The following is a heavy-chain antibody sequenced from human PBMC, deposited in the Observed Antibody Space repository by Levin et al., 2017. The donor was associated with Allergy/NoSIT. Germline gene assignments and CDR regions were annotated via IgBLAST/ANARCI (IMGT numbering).Heavy chain of an antibody. CDR2: IGTAGDT. J-gene: IGHJ3*02. V-gene: IGHV3-13*01. D-gene: IGHD5-24*01. CDR3: AREGRGWRAGAFDI. Sequence: PTGGSLRLSCAASGFTFSSYDMHWVRQATGKGLEWVSAIGTAGDTYYPGSVKGRFTISRENAKNSLYLQMNSLRAGDTAVYYCAREGRGWRAGAFDIWGQGTMVTVSS. CDR1: GFTFSSYD.